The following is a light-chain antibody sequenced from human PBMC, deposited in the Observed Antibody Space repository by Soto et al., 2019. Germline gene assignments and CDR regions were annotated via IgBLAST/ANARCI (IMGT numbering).Light chain of an antibody. Sequence: AIQLTQSPSSLSASVGDRVTITCRASTGISTDLSWYQQKPWKVPKGLIYAATSLHSGVPSRFSGSGSGTDFTLTISSLQPEDFATYYCLQDYNYPWTFGQGTKVEIK. CDR2: AAT. V-gene: IGKV1-6*01. CDR3: LQDYNYPWT. J-gene: IGKJ1*01. CDR1: TGISTD.